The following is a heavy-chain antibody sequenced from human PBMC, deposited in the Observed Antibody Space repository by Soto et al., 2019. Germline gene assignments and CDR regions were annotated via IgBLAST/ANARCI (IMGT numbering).Heavy chain of an antibody. V-gene: IGHV3-33*01. J-gene: IGHJ4*02. CDR3: ARDRRFLEWLLSYYFDY. Sequence: ESGGGVVQPGRSLRLSCAASGFTFSSYGMHWVRQAPGKGLEWVAVIWYDGSNKYYADSVKGRFTISRDNSKNTLYLQMNSLRAEDTAVYYCARDRRFLEWLLSYYFDYWGQGTLVTVSS. D-gene: IGHD3-3*01. CDR2: IWYDGSNK. CDR1: GFTFSSYG.